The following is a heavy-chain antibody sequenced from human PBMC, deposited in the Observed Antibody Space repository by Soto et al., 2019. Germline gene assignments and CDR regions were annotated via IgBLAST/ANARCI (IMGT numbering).Heavy chain of an antibody. CDR3: ARSRSTRQPFDY. CDR2: IYYTGSP. Sequence: LSLTCTVSNGSISTYYWSWIRQPPGRSLEWIGHIYYTGSPTYNTSLKSRVTISENTSKKTVSLTLISVTAEDTAVYYCARSRSTRQPFDYWGRGTLVTVSS. D-gene: IGHD5-12*01. J-gene: IGHJ4*02. CDR1: NGSISTYY. V-gene: IGHV4-59*01.